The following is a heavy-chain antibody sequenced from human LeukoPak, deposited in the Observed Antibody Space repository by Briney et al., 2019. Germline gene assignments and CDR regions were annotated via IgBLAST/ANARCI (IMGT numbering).Heavy chain of an antibody. D-gene: IGHD1-26*01. CDR2: FYSNGST. Sequence: SQTLSLTCAVSGDSISSASYCWSWVRQPAGKGLEWIGRFYSNGSTNYNPSLKSRVTISVDTSQNQFSLRLNSVTAADTAIYYCVSGTLTRNAFDIWGQGTMVTVSS. CDR1: GDSISSASYC. CDR3: VSGTLTRNAFDI. J-gene: IGHJ3*02. V-gene: IGHV4-61*02.